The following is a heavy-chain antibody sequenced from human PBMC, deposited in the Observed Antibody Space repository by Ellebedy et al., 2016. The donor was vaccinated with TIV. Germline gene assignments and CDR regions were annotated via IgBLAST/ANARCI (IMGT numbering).Heavy chain of an antibody. J-gene: IGHJ6*02. Sequence: PGGSLRLSCAASGFIFDDYAMHWVRQAPGKGLEWVSGITWNGGTIVYADSVKGRFTISRDTAKNSLYLQMNSLRVEDTALYYCAKGNGYNILHYAMDVWGQGTTVTVSS. D-gene: IGHD5-24*01. CDR1: GFIFDDYA. V-gene: IGHV3-9*01. CDR3: AKGNGYNILHYAMDV. CDR2: ITWNGGTI.